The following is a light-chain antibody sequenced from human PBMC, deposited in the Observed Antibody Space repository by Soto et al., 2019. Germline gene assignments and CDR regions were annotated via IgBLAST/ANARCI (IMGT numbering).Light chain of an antibody. Sequence: DIVMTQSPDSLAVSLGERATINCKSSQSVLHSSNNKNYLAWYQQKPGQPPKLLIYWASTRESGVPDRFSGSGSGTDFTLTISGLQAEDVAVYYCQQYSSPPWTFGQGTKVEIK. CDR2: WAS. J-gene: IGKJ1*01. V-gene: IGKV4-1*01. CDR1: QSVLHSSNNKNY. CDR3: QQYSSPPWT.